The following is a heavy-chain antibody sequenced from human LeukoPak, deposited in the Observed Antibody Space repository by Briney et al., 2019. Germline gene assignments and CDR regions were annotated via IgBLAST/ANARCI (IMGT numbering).Heavy chain of an antibody. V-gene: IGHV3-23*01. CDR2: ISGSGGST. J-gene: IGHJ1*01. Sequence: PGGSLRLSCAASGFTFSSYAMSWVRQAPGKGLEWVSAISGSGGSTYYADSVKGRFTISRDNSKNTLYLQMNSLRAEDTAVYYCAFYYDSSGYRAEYFQHWGQGTLVTVSS. D-gene: IGHD3-22*01. CDR1: GFTFSSYA. CDR3: AFYYDSSGYRAEYFQH.